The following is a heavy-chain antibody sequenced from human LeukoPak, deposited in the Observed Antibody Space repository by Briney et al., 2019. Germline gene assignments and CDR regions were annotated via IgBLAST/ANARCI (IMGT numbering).Heavy chain of an antibody. V-gene: IGHV3-23*01. CDR3: AKITGLKWLVPDY. CDR2: IIGSGAST. J-gene: IGHJ4*02. Sequence: GGSLRLSCVPYTFTFSTDSMSWVRQPPGEGREWVSGIIGSGASTFYANSVKGRFTISTANYTNTMYLQMNSLIAADTAVYYCAKITGLKWLVPDYWGQGTLVTV. CDR1: TFTFSTDS. D-gene: IGHD6-19*01.